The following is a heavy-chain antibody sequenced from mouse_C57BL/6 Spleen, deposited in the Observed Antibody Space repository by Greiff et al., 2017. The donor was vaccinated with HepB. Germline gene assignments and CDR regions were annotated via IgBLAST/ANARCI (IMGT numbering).Heavy chain of an antibody. J-gene: IGHJ2*01. CDR2: IDPEDGDT. D-gene: IGHD1-1*01. CDR1: GFNIKDYY. Sequence: EVQLQESGAELVRPGASVKLSCTASGFNIKDYYMHWVKQRPEQGLEWIGRIDPEDGDTEYAPKFQGKATMTADTSSHTAYLQLSSLTSEDTAVYYCTTGLYGSSYYFDYWGQGTTLTVSS. CDR3: TTGLYGSSYYFDY. V-gene: IGHV14-1*01.